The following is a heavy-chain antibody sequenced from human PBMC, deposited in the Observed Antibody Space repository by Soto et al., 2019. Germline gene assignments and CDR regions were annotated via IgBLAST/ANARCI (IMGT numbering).Heavy chain of an antibody. CDR2: MNPNSGNT. J-gene: IGHJ4*02. D-gene: IGHD4-17*01. CDR3: ARWDYGVYARFDY. CDR1: GYTFTSHD. V-gene: IGHV1-8*01. Sequence: QVQLVQSGAEVKKSGASVKVSCKASGYTFTSHDINLVRQATGQGLEWMGWMNPNSGNTGYAQKFQGRVTMTRNTSISTAYMELSSLRSEDTAVYYCARWDYGVYARFDYWGQGTLVTVSS.